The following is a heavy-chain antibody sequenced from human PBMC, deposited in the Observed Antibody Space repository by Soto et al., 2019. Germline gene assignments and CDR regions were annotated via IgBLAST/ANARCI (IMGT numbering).Heavy chain of an antibody. D-gene: IGHD3-16*02. CDR2: ISGSGATT. CDR1: GFTFSTYA. V-gene: IGHV3-23*01. Sequence: EVQVLESGGALVQPGGSLRLSCPASGFTFSTYAMRWVRQTPGKGLDWVATISGSGATTYYADSVKGRFTISRDNSNNTVSLQMNSLRAEDTAVYYCANIGSLGAPGNFWGQGILVTVSS. J-gene: IGHJ4*02. CDR3: ANIGSLGAPGNF.